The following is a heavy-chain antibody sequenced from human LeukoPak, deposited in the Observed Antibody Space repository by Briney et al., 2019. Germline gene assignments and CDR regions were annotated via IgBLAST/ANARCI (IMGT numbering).Heavy chain of an antibody. CDR3: ARDRTPTYYYYMDV. D-gene: IGHD1-1*01. CDR1: GFTFSSYW. V-gene: IGHV3-7*01. CDR2: IKQDGSEK. Sequence: GGSLRLSCAAPGFTFSSYWMSWVRQAPGKGLEWVANIKQDGSEKYYVDSVKGRFTISRDNAKNSLYLQMNSLRAEDTAVYYCARDRTPTYYYYMDVWGKGTTVTVSS. J-gene: IGHJ6*03.